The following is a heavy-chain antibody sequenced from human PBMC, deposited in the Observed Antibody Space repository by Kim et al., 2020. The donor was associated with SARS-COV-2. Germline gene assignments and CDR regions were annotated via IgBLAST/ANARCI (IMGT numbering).Heavy chain of an antibody. Sequence: GGSLRLSCAASGFTFSSYAMSWVRQAPGKGLEWVSAISGSGGSTYYADSVKGRFTISRDNSKNTLYLQMNSLRAEDTAVYYCAKVQEYSSSSGYFDLWGRGTLVTVSS. V-gene: IGHV3-23*01. D-gene: IGHD6-6*01. CDR3: AKVQEYSSSSGYFDL. J-gene: IGHJ2*01. CDR2: ISGSGGST. CDR1: GFTFSSYA.